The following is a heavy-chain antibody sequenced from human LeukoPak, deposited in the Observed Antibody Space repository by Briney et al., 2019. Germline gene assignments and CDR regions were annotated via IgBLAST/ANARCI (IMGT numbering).Heavy chain of an antibody. CDR2: MNPNSGNT. CDR3: ARRWAYYDFWSGSPQDGFDY. V-gene: IGHV1-8*03. D-gene: IGHD3-3*01. J-gene: IGHJ4*02. CDR1: GYTFTSYD. Sequence: ASVKVSCKASGYTFTSYDINWVRQATGQGLEWMGWMNPNSGNTGYAQKFQGRVTITSNTSISTAYMPLSSLRSEDTAVYYCARRWAYYDFWSGSPQDGFDYWGQGTLVTVSS.